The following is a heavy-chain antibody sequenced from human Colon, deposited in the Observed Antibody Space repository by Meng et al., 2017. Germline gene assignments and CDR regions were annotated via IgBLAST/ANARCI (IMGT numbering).Heavy chain of an antibody. Sequence: ASVKVSCKASSYTLTDYYLHWVRQAPGQGLEWMGRINPNNGGTISAQRFQGRVTMTRDTSTSTAYIDLNSLTSDDTAVYYCARGKVGSSGWDYYFDSWGQGNPVNGAS. CDR1: SYTLTDYY. V-gene: IGHV1-2*06. J-gene: IGHJ4*02. CDR2: INPNNGGT. CDR3: ARGKVGSSGWDYYFDS. D-gene: IGHD6-19*01.